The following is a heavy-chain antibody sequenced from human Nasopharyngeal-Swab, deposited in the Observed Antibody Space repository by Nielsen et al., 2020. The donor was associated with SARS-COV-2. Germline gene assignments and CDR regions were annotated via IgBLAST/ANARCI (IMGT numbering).Heavy chain of an antibody. V-gene: IGHV4-4*02. J-gene: IGHJ4*02. Sequence: SETLSLTCAVSGGSISSSNWWSWVRQPPGKGLEWIGEIYHSGSTNCNPSLKSRVTISVDKSKNQFSLKLSSVTAADTAVYYCAREVVAAHLYYFDYWGQGTLVTVSS. D-gene: IGHD2-15*01. CDR2: IYHSGST. CDR3: AREVVAAHLYYFDY. CDR1: GGSISSSNW.